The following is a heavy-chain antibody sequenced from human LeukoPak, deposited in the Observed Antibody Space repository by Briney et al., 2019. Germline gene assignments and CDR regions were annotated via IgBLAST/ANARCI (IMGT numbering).Heavy chain of an antibody. J-gene: IGHJ4*02. CDR2: INSDGTTT. D-gene: IGHD2-2*01. V-gene: IGHV3-74*01. Sequence: GGSLRLSCAASGFTFSSSWMHWVRQAPGKGLVWVSRINSDGTTTAYADSVKGRFTISRDNAKNTLYLQTNSLRAEDTAVYYCAREDAYALKYWGQGTLATVSS. CDR3: AREDAYALKY. CDR1: GFTFSSSW.